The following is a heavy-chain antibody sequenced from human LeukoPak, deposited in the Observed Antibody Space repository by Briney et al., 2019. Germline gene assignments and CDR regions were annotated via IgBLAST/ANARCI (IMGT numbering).Heavy chain of an antibody. V-gene: IGHV3-48*02. CDR3: ASRATVTTDRFWFDP. CDR1: GFTFSSYS. Sequence: GGSLRLSCAASGFTFSSYSMNWVRQAPGKGLEWVSYISSSSSTIYYADSVKGRFTISRDNAKNSLYLQMNSLRDEDTAVYYCASRATVTTDRFWFDPWGQGTLVTVSS. CDR2: ISSSSSTI. J-gene: IGHJ5*02. D-gene: IGHD4-11*01.